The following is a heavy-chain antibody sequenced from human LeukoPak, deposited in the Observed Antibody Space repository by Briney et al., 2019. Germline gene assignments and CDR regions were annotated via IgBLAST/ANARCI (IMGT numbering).Heavy chain of an antibody. Sequence: GASVKVSCKASGYTFTGYYMHWVRQAPGQGLEWMGWINPNSGGTNYAQKFQGRVTMTRDTSISTAYMELSRLRSDDTAVYYCARDRRQCNSSGWYIWFDPWGQGTLVTVSS. D-gene: IGHD6-19*01. V-gene: IGHV1-2*02. J-gene: IGHJ5*02. CDR2: INPNSGGT. CDR1: GYTFTGYY. CDR3: ARDRRQCNSSGWYIWFDP.